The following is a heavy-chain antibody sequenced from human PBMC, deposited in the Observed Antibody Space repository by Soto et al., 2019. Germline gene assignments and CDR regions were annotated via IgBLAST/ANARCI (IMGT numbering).Heavy chain of an antibody. CDR1: GYTFTGYY. V-gene: IGHV1-2*04. J-gene: IGHJ3*02. Sequence: QVQLVQSGAEVKKPGASVKVSCKASGYTFTGYYMHWVRQAPGQGLEWMGWINPNSGGTNYAQKIQGWVTMTRDTSISTAYMELSRLRSDDTAVYYCARVLDDAFDIWGQGTMVTVSS. CDR2: INPNSGGT. D-gene: IGHD2-15*01. CDR3: ARVLDDAFDI.